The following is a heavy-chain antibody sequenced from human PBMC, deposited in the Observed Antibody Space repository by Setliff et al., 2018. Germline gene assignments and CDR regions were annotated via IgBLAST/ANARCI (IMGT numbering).Heavy chain of an antibody. Sequence: SETLSLTCSVSGVSVSDYYWSWIRQPAGRGLEYIGRIYTSGATNYNPSFKGRVTISLDTSTNQFSLNLNSVTAADTAVYYCAKERYFDWFFENWGQGTLVTVSS. CDR3: AKERYFDWFFEN. J-gene: IGHJ4*02. CDR2: IYTSGAT. D-gene: IGHD3-9*01. CDR1: GVSVSDYY. V-gene: IGHV4-4*07.